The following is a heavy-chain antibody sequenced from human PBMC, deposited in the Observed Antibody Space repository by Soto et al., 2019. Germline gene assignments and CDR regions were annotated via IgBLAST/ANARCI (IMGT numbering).Heavy chain of an antibody. CDR1: GASFSPYH. CDR2: VNLSGNT. Sequence: QVQPQQWGAGVLKPSETLSLTCAIYGASFSPYHWSWIRQSHGKVLEWIGEVNLSGNTYYNPSFKTRVTMSVDASKNQFSLKMGSLTAADTAIYYCARSPTFYNYVWGNSTYWGQGALVTVSS. CDR3: ARSPTFYNYVWGNSTY. D-gene: IGHD3-16*01. J-gene: IGHJ4*02. V-gene: IGHV4-34*01.